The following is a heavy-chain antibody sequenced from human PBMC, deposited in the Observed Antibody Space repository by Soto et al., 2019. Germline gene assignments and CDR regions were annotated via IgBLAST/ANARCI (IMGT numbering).Heavy chain of an antibody. CDR2: IIPIFGTA. CDR1: GCTFSSYA. J-gene: IGHJ5*02. CDR3: ARERRSGYSGHDGFDP. Sequence: SVNVSCKSSGCTFSSYAISWVRQAPGQGLEWMGGIIPIFGTANYAQKFQGRVTITADESTSTAYMELRSLRSDDTAVYYCARERRSGYSGHDGFDPWGQGTLVTVSS. D-gene: IGHD5-12*01. V-gene: IGHV1-69*13.